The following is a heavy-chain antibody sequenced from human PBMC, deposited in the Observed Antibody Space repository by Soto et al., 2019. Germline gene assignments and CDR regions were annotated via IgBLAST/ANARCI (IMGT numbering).Heavy chain of an antibody. D-gene: IGHD2-2*01. CDR3: GRDLTSNANCIDP. CDR2: IYYTGKT. CDR1: GDYIHVGGYY. Sequence: QVQLQESGPGLVKPSQTLSLTCSVSGDYIHVGGYYWTWIRQRPGKGIEWMGYIYYTGKTYYNPSLECRLTMSVDRSKNQFSLRLTSVTAADTAVYFCGRDLTSNANCIDPWGQGTLVTVSS. V-gene: IGHV4-30-4*01. J-gene: IGHJ5*02.